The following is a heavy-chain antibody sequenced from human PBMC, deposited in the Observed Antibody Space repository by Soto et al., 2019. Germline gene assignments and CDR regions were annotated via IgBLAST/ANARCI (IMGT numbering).Heavy chain of an antibody. CDR1: GGSISSYY. CDR3: ARHTPLRLFDP. J-gene: IGHJ5*02. CDR2: IYYSGST. V-gene: IGHV4-59*08. Sequence: SETLSLTCTVSGGSISSYYWSWIRQPPGKGLEWIGYIYYSGSTNYNPSLKSRVTISVDTSKNQFSLKLSSVTAADTAVYYCARHTPLRLFDPWGQGTLVTVSS. D-gene: IGHD2-8*01.